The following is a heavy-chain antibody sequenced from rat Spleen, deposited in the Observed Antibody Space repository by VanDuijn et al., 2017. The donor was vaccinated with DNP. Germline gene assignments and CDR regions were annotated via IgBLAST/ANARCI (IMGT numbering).Heavy chain of an antibody. CDR1: GFTFNDYN. Sequence: EVQLVESGGGFVQSGRSLKLSCAASGFTFNDYNMAWVRQAPKKGLEWVATIIYDGSRTYYRDSVRGRFTISRDNAENTLYLQMDSLRSEDTATYYYARPDYWGQGVMVTVSS. V-gene: IGHV5S10*01. J-gene: IGHJ2*01. CDR3: ARPDY. CDR2: IIYDGSRT.